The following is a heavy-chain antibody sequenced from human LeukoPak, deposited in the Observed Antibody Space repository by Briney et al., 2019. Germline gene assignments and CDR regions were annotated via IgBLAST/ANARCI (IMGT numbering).Heavy chain of an antibody. CDR2: INTNTGNP. CDR1: GYTFTSYA. J-gene: IGHJ4*02. V-gene: IGHV7-4-1*02. D-gene: IGHD3-10*01. Sequence: ASVKVSCKASGYTFTSYAMNWVRQAPGQGLEWMGWINTNTGNPTYAQGFTGRFVFSLDTSVSTAYLQISSLKAEDTAVYYCASCTMVRGCILPTLDYWGQGTLVTVSS. CDR3: ASCTMVRGCILPTLDY.